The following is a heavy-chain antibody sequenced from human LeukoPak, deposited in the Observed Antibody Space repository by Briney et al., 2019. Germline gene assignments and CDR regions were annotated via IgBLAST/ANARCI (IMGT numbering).Heavy chain of an antibody. CDR1: GYTFSSYY. V-gene: IGHV1-46*01. CDR3: ARGDAQEVTLDY. Sequence: ASVKVSCKASGYTFSSYYYIHWVRQAPGQGLEWMGILNPAGGSTSYAQKFQGRVTVTRDTSTSTVYMELSSLRSEHTAVYYCARGDAQEVTLDYWGQGTLVTVSS. J-gene: IGHJ4*02. CDR2: LNPAGGST. D-gene: IGHD2-21*02.